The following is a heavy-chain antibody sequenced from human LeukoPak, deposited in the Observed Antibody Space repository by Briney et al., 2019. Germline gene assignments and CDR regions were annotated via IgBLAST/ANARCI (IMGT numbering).Heavy chain of an antibody. J-gene: IGHJ6*02. D-gene: IGHD2-21*01. V-gene: IGHV5-51*01. CDR1: GYSFTSYW. Sequence: GESLKISCKGSGYSFTSYWIGWVRQMPGKGLEWMGIIYPGDSDTRYSPSFQGQVTISADKSISTAYLQWSSLKASDTAMYYCARPYERYYYGMDVWGQGTTVTVSS. CDR2: IYPGDSDT. CDR3: ARPYERYYYGMDV.